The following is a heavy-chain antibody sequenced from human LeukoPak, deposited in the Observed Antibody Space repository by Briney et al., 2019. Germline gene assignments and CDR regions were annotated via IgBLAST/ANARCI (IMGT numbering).Heavy chain of an antibody. J-gene: IGHJ3*02. CDR1: GFTFRRYR. V-gene: IGHV3-7*04. CDR2: IKQGESER. D-gene: IGHD3-22*01. CDR3: ARCDNSAFYI. Sequence: GGSLRLSCAASGFTFRRYRMNWARQAPGKGLEWVASIKQGESERYYVDSVNGRFTISRDNAKNSLYLQMNSLRAEDTAVYYGARCDNSAFYIWGQGTMVTVSS.